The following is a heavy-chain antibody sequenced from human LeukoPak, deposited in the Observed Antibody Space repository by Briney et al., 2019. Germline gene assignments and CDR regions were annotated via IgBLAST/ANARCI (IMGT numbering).Heavy chain of an antibody. J-gene: IGHJ4*02. D-gene: IGHD3-3*01. V-gene: IGHV3-30*02. CDR3: ARDRGYDLWSGYYFDY. Sequence: GGSLRLSCAASGFTFSSYGMHWVRQAPSKGLEWVAFIRYDGSNKYYADSVKGRFTISRDNSKNTLYLQMNSLRAEDTAVYYCARDRGYDLWSGYYFDYWGRRTRVTVSS. CDR2: IRYDGSNK. CDR1: GFTFSSYG.